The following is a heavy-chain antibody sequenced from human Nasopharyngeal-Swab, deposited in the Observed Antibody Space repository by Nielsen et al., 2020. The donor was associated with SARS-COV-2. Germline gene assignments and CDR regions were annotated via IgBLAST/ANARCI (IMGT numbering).Heavy chain of an antibody. J-gene: IGHJ2*01. Sequence: GESLKISCAASGFPFSSYGMHWVRQPPGKGLEWVAVISYDGSNKYYADSVKGRFTISRDNSKNTLYLQMNSLRAEDTAVYYCAKDSVIFDYSRHWYFDLWGRGTLVTVSS. CDR2: ISYDGSNK. CDR3: AKDSVIFDYSRHWYFDL. V-gene: IGHV3-30*18. D-gene: IGHD3/OR15-3a*01. CDR1: GFPFSSYG.